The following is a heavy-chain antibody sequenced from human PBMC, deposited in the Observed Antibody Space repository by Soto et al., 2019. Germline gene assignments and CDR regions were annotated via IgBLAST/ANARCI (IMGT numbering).Heavy chain of an antibody. Sequence: EVQVLESGGGLVQPGGSLRLSCEGSGFTVSSHAMTWIRQAPGKGPEWVSTVTADGGTYYADSVKGRFAMSRDTSENTLYLQMNSLGAEDTAVYYGAARVSCSGGSCQYDAFAIRGQGTMVTVSS. CDR2: VTADGGT. J-gene: IGHJ3*02. V-gene: IGHV3-23*01. CDR1: GFTVSSHA. D-gene: IGHD2-15*01. CDR3: AARVSCSGGSCQYDAFAI.